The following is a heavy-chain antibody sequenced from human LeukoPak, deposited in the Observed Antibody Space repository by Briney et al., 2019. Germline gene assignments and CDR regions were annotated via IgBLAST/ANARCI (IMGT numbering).Heavy chain of an antibody. CDR2: IYYSGST. V-gene: IGHV4-59*01. CDR3: ARDLLPANTSLHDAFDI. J-gene: IGHJ3*02. CDR1: GGSISSYY. D-gene: IGHD4/OR15-4a*01. Sequence: SETLSLTCTVSGGSISSYYWSWIRQPPGKGLEWIGYIYYSGSTNYNPSLRSRVTISVDTSKNQFSLKLSSVTAADTAVYYCARDLLPANTSLHDAFDIWGQGTMVTVSS.